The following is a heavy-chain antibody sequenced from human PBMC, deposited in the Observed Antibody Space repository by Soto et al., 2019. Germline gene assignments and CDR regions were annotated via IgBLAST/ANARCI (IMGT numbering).Heavy chain of an antibody. V-gene: IGHV4-30-4*01. Sequence: QVQLQESGPGLVKPSQTLSLTCTVSGGSISSGDYYWSWIRQPPGKGLEWIGYIYYSGSTYYSPSLKSRVTISVDTSKNQFSLKLSSVTAADTAVYYCARVKSIGEFTTDAFDIWGQGTMVTVSS. CDR1: GGSISSGDYY. CDR2: IYYSGST. D-gene: IGHD3-10*01. CDR3: ARVKSIGEFTTDAFDI. J-gene: IGHJ3*02.